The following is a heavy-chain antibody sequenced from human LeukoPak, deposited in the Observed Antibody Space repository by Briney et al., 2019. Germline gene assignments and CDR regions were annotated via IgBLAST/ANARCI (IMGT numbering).Heavy chain of an antibody. CDR2: IYYSGST. CDR1: GGSISSGDYY. D-gene: IGHD4-11*01. CDR3: ARDHSKGYYYYGMDV. V-gene: IGHV4-30-4*01. J-gene: IGHJ6*02. Sequence: SETLSLTCTVSGGSISSGDYYWSWIRQPPGKGLEWIGYIYYSGSTYYNPSLKSRVTISVDTSKNQFPLKLSSVTAADTAVYYCARDHSKGYYYYGMDVWGQGTTVTVSS.